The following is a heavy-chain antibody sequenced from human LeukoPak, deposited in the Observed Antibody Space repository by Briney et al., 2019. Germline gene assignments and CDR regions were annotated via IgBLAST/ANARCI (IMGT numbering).Heavy chain of an antibody. J-gene: IGHJ4*02. CDR3: AREGVSSGWYCIFDY. D-gene: IGHD6-19*01. CDR1: GFTFSSYA. V-gene: IGHV3-30-3*01. CDR2: ISYDGSNK. Sequence: GRSLRLSCAASGFTFSSYAMHWVRKAPGKGLEWVAVISYDGSNKYYADSVKGRFTISRDNSKNTLYLQMNSLRAEDTAVYYCAREGVSSGWYCIFDYWGQGTLVTVSS.